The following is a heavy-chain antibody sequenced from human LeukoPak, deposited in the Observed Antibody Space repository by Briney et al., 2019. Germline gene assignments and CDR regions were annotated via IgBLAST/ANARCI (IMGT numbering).Heavy chain of an antibody. CDR3: AKSDHRGDGFNYDY. J-gene: IGHJ4*02. D-gene: IGHD5-24*01. Sequence: GGSLSLSWAASGLTFDDHTMHWVRQAPGKGLEWVSLISWDGGVTKYAGSVKGRFTISRDNTKKSLYLQMNSLRTEDTALYYCAKSDHRGDGFNYDYWGQGTLVTVSS. CDR2: ISWDGGVT. V-gene: IGHV3-43*01. CDR1: GLTFDDHT.